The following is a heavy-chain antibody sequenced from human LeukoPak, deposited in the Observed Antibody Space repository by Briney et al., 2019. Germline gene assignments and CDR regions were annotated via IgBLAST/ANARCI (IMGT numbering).Heavy chain of an antibody. CDR3: ASLTYGLDY. J-gene: IGHJ4*02. CDR2: IKQDGSEK. Sequence: GGSLRLSCAASGFTFSSYAMHWVRQAPGKGLEWVANIKQDGSEKYYVDSVKGRFTISRDNAKNSLYLQMNSLRAEDTAVYYCASLTYGLDYWGQGTLVTVSS. CDR1: GFTFSSYA. V-gene: IGHV3-7*01. D-gene: IGHD4-17*01.